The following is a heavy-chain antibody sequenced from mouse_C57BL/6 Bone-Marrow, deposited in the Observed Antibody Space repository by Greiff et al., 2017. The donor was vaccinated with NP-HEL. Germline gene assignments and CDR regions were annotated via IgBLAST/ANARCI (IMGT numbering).Heavy chain of an antibody. J-gene: IGHJ4*01. V-gene: IGHV2-2*01. D-gene: IGHD2-14*01. CDR2: IWSGGST. Sequence: QVQLQQSGPGLVQPSQSLSITCTVSGFSLTSYGVHWVRQSPGKGLEWLGVIWSGGSTDYNAAFISRRSISKDNSKSQVFFKMNSLQADDTAIYYCARKGYSYAMDYWGQGTSVTVSS. CDR3: ARKGYSYAMDY. CDR1: GFSLTSYG.